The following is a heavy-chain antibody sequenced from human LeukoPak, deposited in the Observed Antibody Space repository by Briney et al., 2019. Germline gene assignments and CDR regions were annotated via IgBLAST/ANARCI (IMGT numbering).Heavy chain of an antibody. CDR2: ISSSGSTI. Sequence: GGSLRLSCAASGFTFSSYEMNWVRQAPGKGLEWVSYISSSGSTIYYADSVKGRFTISRDNAKNSLYLQMNSLRAEDTAVYYRARELGPTYYYDSSGTNGMDVWGQGTTVTVSS. CDR3: ARELGPTYYYDSSGTNGMDV. J-gene: IGHJ6*02. V-gene: IGHV3-48*03. CDR1: GFTFSSYE. D-gene: IGHD3-22*01.